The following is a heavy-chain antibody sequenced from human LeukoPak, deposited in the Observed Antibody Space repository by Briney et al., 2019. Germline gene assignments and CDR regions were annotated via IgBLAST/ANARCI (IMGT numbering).Heavy chain of an antibody. V-gene: IGHV1-18*04. Sequence: ASVKVSCKASGYTFTSYGISWVRQAPGQGLEWMGWISAYNGNTNYAQKLQGRVTMTTDASTSTAYMELRSLKSDDTDVYYCAREAGDYVWGSYRYGAEYFQHWGQGTLVTVSS. J-gene: IGHJ1*01. D-gene: IGHD3-16*02. CDR1: GYTFTSYG. CDR3: AREAGDYVWGSYRYGAEYFQH. CDR2: ISAYNGNT.